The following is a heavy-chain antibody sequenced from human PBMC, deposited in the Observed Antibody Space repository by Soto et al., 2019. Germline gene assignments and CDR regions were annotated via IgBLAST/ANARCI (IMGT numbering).Heavy chain of an antibody. CDR1: GFTLGSFW. J-gene: IGHJ4*02. Sequence: GGSLRLSCAASGFTLGSFWMHWVRQAPGKGLVWVSRINSEGSSIGYADSVKGRFTISRDNAKNTLYLQMNSLRVEDTAVYYCARRLYTSAPASDYWGQGTLVTVS. CDR2: INSEGSSI. V-gene: IGHV3-74*01. CDR3: ARRLYTSAPASDY. D-gene: IGHD6-19*01.